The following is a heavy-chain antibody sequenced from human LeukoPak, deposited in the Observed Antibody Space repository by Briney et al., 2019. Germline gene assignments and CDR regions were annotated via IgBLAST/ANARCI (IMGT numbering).Heavy chain of an antibody. D-gene: IGHD5-12*01. V-gene: IGHV4-30-4*08. J-gene: IGHJ4*02. Sequence: SQTLSLTCTVSGTSISRSGYYWSWIRQPPGKGLECIEFTYYSGSTHYNPSLKSRVSISIDTSKNQFSLKLTSVTAADTAVYYCASGMVARFDYWGQGTLVTVSS. CDR2: TYYSGST. CDR3: ASGMVARFDY. CDR1: GTSISRSGYY.